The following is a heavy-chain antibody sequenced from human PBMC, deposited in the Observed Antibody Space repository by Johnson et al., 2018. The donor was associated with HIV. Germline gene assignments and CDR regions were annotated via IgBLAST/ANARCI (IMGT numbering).Heavy chain of an antibody. CDR3: ATFGGGSFHAFDI. CDR2: IKQDGSEQ. CDR1: GFTFSSYW. V-gene: IGHV3-7*03. Sequence: VQLVESGGGLVQPGGSLRLSCAASGFTFSSYWMSWVRQAPGKGLEWVANIKQDGSEQYYVDSVKGRFTISRDNAKNSLYLQMNSLRAEDTAVYYCATFGGGSFHAFDIWGQGTMVTVSS. D-gene: IGHD1-26*01. J-gene: IGHJ3*02.